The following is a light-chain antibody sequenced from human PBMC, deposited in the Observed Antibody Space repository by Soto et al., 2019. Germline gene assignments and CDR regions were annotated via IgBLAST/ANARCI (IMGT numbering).Light chain of an antibody. CDR2: DAS. CDR1: QDIGQY. V-gene: IGKV1-27*01. Sequence: DSPMTQSPSSLSASVGDRVTIACRARQDIGQYLAWYQQKPGKLPKILISDASVLRSGVSSRFSSSGSGTDFTLNISSLQPEDVATYFCPKYNSAPWTFGQGTKVDIK. CDR3: PKYNSAPWT. J-gene: IGKJ1*01.